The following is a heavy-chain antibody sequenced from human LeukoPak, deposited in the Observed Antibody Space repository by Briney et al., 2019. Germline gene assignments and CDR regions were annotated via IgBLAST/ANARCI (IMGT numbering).Heavy chain of an antibody. V-gene: IGHV3-48*03. CDR1: GFTFSTYE. CDR3: VREGGYNHFDY. J-gene: IGHJ4*02. CDR2: ISSSAGTM. Sequence: GGSLRLSCAASGFTFSTYEMNWVRLAPGKGLEWVSYISSSAGTMYYADSVTGRFTVSRDNAKNSLYLQLNSLRAEDTAVYYCVREGGYNHFDYWGQGTLVTVSS. D-gene: IGHD5-24*01.